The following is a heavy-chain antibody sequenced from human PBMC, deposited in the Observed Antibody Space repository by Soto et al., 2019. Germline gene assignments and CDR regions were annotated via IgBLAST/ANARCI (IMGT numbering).Heavy chain of an antibody. CDR3: ARDCGYGYGMDV. CDR2: IYYSGST. J-gene: IGHJ6*02. D-gene: IGHD2-15*01. Sequence: PSETLSLTCTVSGGSISSSSYYWGWIRQPPGKGLEWIGSIYYSGSTYYNPSLKSRVTISVDTSKNQFSLKLSSVTAADTAVYYCARDCGYGYGMDVWGQGTTVTVSS. V-gene: IGHV4-39*02. CDR1: GGSISSSSYY.